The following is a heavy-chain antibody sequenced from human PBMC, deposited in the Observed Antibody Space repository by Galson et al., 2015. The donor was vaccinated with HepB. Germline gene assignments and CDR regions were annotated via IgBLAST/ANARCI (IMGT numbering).Heavy chain of an antibody. CDR3: ARAPLPPYYYGSGSYESGFDY. V-gene: IGHV1-8*01. Sequence: SVKVSCKASGYTFTSYDINWVRQATGQGLEWMGWTNPNSGNTGYAQKFQGRVTMTRNTSISTAYMELSSLRSEDTAVYYCARAPLPPYYYGSGSYESGFDYWGQGTLVTVSS. D-gene: IGHD3-10*01. J-gene: IGHJ4*02. CDR2: TNPNSGNT. CDR1: GYTFTSYD.